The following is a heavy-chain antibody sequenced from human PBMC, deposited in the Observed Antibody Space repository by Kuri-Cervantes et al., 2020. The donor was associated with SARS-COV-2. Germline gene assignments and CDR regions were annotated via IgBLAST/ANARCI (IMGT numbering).Heavy chain of an antibody. J-gene: IGHJ3*02. CDR3: ARGPQWLGGDIQDAFDI. CDR1: ETTFPNYD. Sequence: ASVKVSCKAPETTFPNYDFNWVRQATGQGLEWVGWINPNSGGTNYAQKFQGRVTMTRDTSISTAYMELSRLRSDDTAVYYCARGPQWLGGDIQDAFDIWGQGTMVTVSS. CDR2: INPNSGGT. D-gene: IGHD3-22*01. V-gene: IGHV1-2*02.